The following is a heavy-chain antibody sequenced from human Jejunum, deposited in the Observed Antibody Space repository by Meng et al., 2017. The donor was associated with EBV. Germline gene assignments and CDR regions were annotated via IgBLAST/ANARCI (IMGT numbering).Heavy chain of an antibody. Sequence: VQVVESGGGLTQPGGSLRLSCAASGFTFSSSAMSWVRQAPGKGLEWVSVITGSSGTTYYADSVKGRFTISRDTSKNTLYLQMNGLRAEDTAIYYCAKLTNYWGQGTLVTVSS. CDR1: GFTFSSSA. V-gene: IGHV3-23*04. CDR3: AKLTNY. CDR2: ITGSSGTT. D-gene: IGHD1-1*01. J-gene: IGHJ4*02.